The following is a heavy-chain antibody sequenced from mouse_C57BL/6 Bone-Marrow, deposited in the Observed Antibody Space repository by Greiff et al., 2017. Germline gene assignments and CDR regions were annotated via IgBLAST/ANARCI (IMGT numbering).Heavy chain of an antibody. CDR3: ARGSSYHYFDY. J-gene: IGHJ2*01. CDR2: IYPRSGNT. V-gene: IGHV1-81*01. Sequence: VQLQESGAELARPGASVKLSCKASGYTFTSYGISWVKQRTGQGLEWIGEIYPRSGNTYYNEKFKGKATLTADKSSSTAYMELRSLTSEDSAVYFCARGSSYHYFDYWGQGTTLTVSS. D-gene: IGHD1-1*01. CDR1: GYTFTSYG.